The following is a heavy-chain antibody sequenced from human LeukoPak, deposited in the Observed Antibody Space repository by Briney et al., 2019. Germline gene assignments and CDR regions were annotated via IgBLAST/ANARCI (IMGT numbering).Heavy chain of an antibody. D-gene: IGHD2-15*01. V-gene: IGHV4-59*12. J-gene: IGHJ5*02. CDR1: GGSISSYY. CDR2: TNYSGST. Sequence: SETLSLTCTVSGGSISSYYWSWIRQPPGKGLEWIGYTNYSGSTNYNPSLKSRVTMSVDTSKNQFSLKLSSVTAADTAVYYCAREGYCSGGTCLNWFDPWGQGTLVTVSS. CDR3: AREGYCSGGTCLNWFDP.